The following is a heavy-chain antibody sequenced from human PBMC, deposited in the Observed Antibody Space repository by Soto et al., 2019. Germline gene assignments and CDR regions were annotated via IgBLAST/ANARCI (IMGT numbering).Heavy chain of an antibody. D-gene: IGHD6-13*01. Sequence: QVQLVQSGAEVKKPGSSVKVSCKASGGTFSSYAISWVRQAPGQGLEWMGGIIPIFGTANYAQKFQGRVTITADESTSTAYMELSSLRSEDTAAYYCARTARSWSQSPQVRFDYWGQGTLVTVSS. CDR2: IIPIFGTA. CDR3: ARTARSWSQSPQVRFDY. J-gene: IGHJ4*02. CDR1: GGTFSSYA. V-gene: IGHV1-69*01.